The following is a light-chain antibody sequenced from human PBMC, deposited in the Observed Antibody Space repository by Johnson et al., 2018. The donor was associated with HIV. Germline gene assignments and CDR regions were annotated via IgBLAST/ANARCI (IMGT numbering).Light chain of an antibody. CDR3: ETCDTSLSAGV. J-gene: IGLJ1*01. Sequence: QSVLTQPPSVSAAPGQKVTIFCSGSSSNIGNNYVSWYQQVPGTAPKLLIYENNKRPSGIPDRFSGSKSGTSATLGITGLQTGDEADYYCETCDTSLSAGVFGTGTKVTVL. CDR1: SSNIGNNY. CDR2: ENN. V-gene: IGLV1-51*02.